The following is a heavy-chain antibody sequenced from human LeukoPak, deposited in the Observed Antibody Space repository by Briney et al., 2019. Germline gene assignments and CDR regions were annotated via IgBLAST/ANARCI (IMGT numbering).Heavy chain of an antibody. Sequence: LSLTCAVYGGSFSGYYWSWIRQPPGKGLEWVSYISSSGSIIYYADSVKGRFTISRDNAKNSLYLQMNSLRAEDAAVYYCARRFCSTSSCDAFDIWGQGTMVTVSS. D-gene: IGHD2-2*01. V-gene: IGHV3-11*04. CDR2: ISSSGSII. CDR3: ARRFCSTSSCDAFDI. CDR1: GGSFSGYY. J-gene: IGHJ3*02.